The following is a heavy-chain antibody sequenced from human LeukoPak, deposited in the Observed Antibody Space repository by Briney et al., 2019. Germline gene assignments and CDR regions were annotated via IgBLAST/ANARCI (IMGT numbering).Heavy chain of an antibody. Sequence: GGSLRLSCPASGFTLSVYAMNWVRQAPGKGLDWVSSISRSGTYTFYADSVKGRFTISRDSAENSLFLQMNSLRAEDTAVYYCARDPRASTAAAGWFDPWGEGALVIVSS. CDR2: ISRSGTYT. D-gene: IGHD6-13*01. V-gene: IGHV3-21*01. CDR1: GFTLSVYA. J-gene: IGHJ5*02. CDR3: ARDPRASTAAAGWFDP.